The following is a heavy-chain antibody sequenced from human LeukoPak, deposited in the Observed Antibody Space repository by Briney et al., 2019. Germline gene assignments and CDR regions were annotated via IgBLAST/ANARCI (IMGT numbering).Heavy chain of an antibody. V-gene: IGHV4-59*01. CDR3: ARLYQQSKWKYYYYYMDV. CDR2: VFDSGST. J-gene: IGHJ6*03. D-gene: IGHD1-1*01. Sequence: SETLSLTCSVSGASFSTNYWSWIRQPPGRGLEWIGYVFDSGSTNYYPSLKSRVTISVDTSTKQFSLRLSSVTAADTAVYYCARLYQQSKWKYYYYYMDVWGKGTAVTVSS. CDR1: GASFSTNY.